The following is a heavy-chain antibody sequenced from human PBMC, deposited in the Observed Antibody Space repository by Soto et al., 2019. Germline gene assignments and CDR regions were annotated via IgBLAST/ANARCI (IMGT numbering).Heavy chain of an antibody. CDR3: ARRVSYYDILTGYYPSNWFDP. CDR2: INHSGST. D-gene: IGHD3-9*01. CDR1: GGSLIGCY. Sequence: PSETRSLTCSVYGGSLIGCYWSWIRQRPGNWLEWIVEINHSGSTNYNPSLKSRVTISVDTSKNQFSLKLSSVTAADTAVYYCARRVSYYDILTGYYPSNWFDPWGQGTLVTVS. J-gene: IGHJ5*02. V-gene: IGHV4-34*01.